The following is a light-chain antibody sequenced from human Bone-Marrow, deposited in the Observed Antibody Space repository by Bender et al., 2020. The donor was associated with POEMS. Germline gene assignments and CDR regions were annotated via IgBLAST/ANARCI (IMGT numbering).Light chain of an antibody. J-gene: IGLJ3*02. CDR1: NTNIGISFD. CDR2: ANI. Sequence: QSVLTQPPSVSGAPGQRVTISCTGSNTNIGISFDVNWYQVLPGTAPRHLIYANINRPSGVPDRFSGSKSGGSVSLAITGLQAEDEADYYCQSFDTSLTGWVFGAGTKLTV. V-gene: IGLV1-40*01. CDR3: QSFDTSLTGWV.